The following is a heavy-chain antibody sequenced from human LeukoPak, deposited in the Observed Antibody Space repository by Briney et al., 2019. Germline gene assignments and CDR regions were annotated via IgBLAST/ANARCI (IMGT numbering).Heavy chain of an antibody. D-gene: IGHD3-10*02. Sequence: ASVKVSCKASGGTFSSYAISWVRQAPGQGLEWMGGIIPIFGTANYAQKFQGRVTMTEDTSTDTAYMELSSLRSEDTAVYYCASGYWDSSAYYYVRDVFDIWGQGTTVTISS. CDR3: ASGYWDSSAYYYVRDVFDI. V-gene: IGHV1-69*06. CDR1: GGTFSSYA. CDR2: IIPIFGTA. J-gene: IGHJ3*02.